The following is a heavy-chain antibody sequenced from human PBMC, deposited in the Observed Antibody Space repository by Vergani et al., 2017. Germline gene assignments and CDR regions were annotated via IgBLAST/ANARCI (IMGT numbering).Heavy chain of an antibody. CDR1: GFTFDDYD. J-gene: IGHJ6*02. CDR3: AKDFYSGYVPRYYYYGMDV. Sequence: VQLVESGGVVVQPGGSLRLSCAASGFTFDDYDMHWVRQAPGKGLEWVSLISWDGGSTYYADSVKGRFTISKDNSNNSLYLQMNSLRAEDTALYYCAKDFYSGYVPRYYYYGMDVWGQGTTVTVSS. V-gene: IGHV3-43D*03. D-gene: IGHD5-12*01. CDR2: ISWDGGST.